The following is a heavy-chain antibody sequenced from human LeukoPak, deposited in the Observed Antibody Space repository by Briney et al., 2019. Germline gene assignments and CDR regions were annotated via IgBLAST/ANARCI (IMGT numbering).Heavy chain of an antibody. Sequence: KPSETLSLTCAVYGGSFSGYYWSWIRQPPGKGLEWIGEVNHAGSTNYSPSLKSRVTISIDMSKNQFSLKLNSVTAADTAVYYCARVDYDFWSGSKRMDVWGTGTTIIVSS. J-gene: IGHJ6*04. D-gene: IGHD3-3*01. V-gene: IGHV4-34*01. CDR2: VNHAGST. CDR3: ARVDYDFWSGSKRMDV. CDR1: GGSFSGYY.